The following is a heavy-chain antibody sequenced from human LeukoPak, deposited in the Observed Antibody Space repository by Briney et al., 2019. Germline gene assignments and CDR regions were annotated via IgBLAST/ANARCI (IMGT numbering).Heavy chain of an antibody. D-gene: IGHD5-18*01. Sequence: SETLSLTCTVSGGSISSTSYYWGWIRQSPGKGLEWIATMYPTLYHGGSTFYSPSLKSRVTMSLDKSQNQFSLKLSSVTAADTAVYYCAISIGYSYGDDAFDVWGPGTGVTVSS. CDR1: GGSISSTSYY. CDR2: MYPTLYHGGST. J-gene: IGHJ3*01. V-gene: IGHV4-39*07. CDR3: AISIGYSYGDDAFDV.